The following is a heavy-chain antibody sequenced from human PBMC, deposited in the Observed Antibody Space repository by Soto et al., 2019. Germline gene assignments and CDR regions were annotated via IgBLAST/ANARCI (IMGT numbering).Heavy chain of an antibody. CDR3: AKGLRRLLRTQYYYGLDV. CDR2: IRTYNGNT. Sequence: ASVKVSCKASGYTFTNYGITWVRQAPGQGLEWMGWIRTYNGNTNYAQSLQDRVTLTTDNSKRALSLQMSSLREEDTATYYCAKGLRRLLRTQYYYGLDVWGRGTTVTVSS. V-gene: IGHV1-18*01. CDR1: GYTFTNYG. D-gene: IGHD3-10*01. J-gene: IGHJ6*02.